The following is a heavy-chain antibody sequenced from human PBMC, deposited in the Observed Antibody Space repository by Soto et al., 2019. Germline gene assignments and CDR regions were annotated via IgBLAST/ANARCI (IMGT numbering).Heavy chain of an antibody. J-gene: IGHJ4*02. V-gene: IGHV1-69*01. CDR2: ILPMFDRP. Sequence: QVQLVQSETEVKKPGSAVRVSCKASGGTFNTYAMNWVRQAPGQGLEWMGGILPMFDRPRYAQKFQGRVKITVDEPTTTAYMELSSLRSEDTAVYYCTRSIGSGGVIGGFDYWGQGTLVTVSS. D-gene: IGHD3-16*02. CDR3: TRSIGSGGVIGGFDY. CDR1: GGTFNTYA.